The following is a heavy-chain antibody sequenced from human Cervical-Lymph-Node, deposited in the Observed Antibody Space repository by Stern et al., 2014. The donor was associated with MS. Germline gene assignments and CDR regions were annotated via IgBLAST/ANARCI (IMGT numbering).Heavy chain of an antibody. CDR3: ARIQHGTSWYFDF. J-gene: IGHJ4*02. Sequence: EVQLVQSGAEVKEPGESLKISCKGSGYSFTTYWIAWVRQMPGKGLEWMGIIYTRGSDTRYSPSFQGQVTISADKSITTAYLQWSNLKASDTAMYYCARIQHGTSWYFDFWGQGTLVTVSS. V-gene: IGHV5-51*03. CDR2: IYTRGSDT. D-gene: IGHD6-13*01. CDR1: GYSFTTYW.